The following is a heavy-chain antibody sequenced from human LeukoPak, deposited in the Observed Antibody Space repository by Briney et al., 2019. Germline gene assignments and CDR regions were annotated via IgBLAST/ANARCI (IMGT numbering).Heavy chain of an antibody. J-gene: IGHJ4*02. CDR3: ARERDTAMEFDY. V-gene: IGHV4-59*01. CDR2: IYYSGST. D-gene: IGHD5-18*01. CDR1: GGSISSYY. Sequence: PSETLSPTCTVSGGSISSYYWSWIRQPPGKGLEWIGYIYYSGSTNYNPSLKSRVTISVDTSKNQFSLKLSSVTAADTAVYYCARERDTAMEFDYWGQGTLVTVSS.